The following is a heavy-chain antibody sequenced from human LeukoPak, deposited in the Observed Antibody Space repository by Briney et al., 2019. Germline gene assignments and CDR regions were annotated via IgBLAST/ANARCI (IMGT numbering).Heavy chain of an antibody. D-gene: IGHD3-3*01. CDR2: IRYDGSNK. J-gene: IGHJ5*02. Sequence: PGGSLRLSCAASGFTFSSYGMHWVRQAPGKGLEWVAFIRYDGSNKYYADSVKGRFTISRDNSKNTLYLQMNSLRAEDTAVYYCAKDHGITIFGEQEAFDPWGQGTLVTVSS. CDR1: GFTFSSYG. V-gene: IGHV3-30*02. CDR3: AKDHGITIFGEQEAFDP.